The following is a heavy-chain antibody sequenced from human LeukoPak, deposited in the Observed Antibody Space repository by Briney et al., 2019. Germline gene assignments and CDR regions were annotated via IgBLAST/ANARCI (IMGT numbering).Heavy chain of an antibody. CDR3: ARVGLGGSYSGSDY. CDR1: GFTFSSYS. Sequence: GGSLRLSCAASGFTFSSYSMNWVRQAPGKGLEWVSSISSSGSYIYYADSVKGRFTISRDNAKNSLYLQMNSLRAEDTAVYYCARVGLGGSYSGSDYWGQGTLVTVSS. J-gene: IGHJ4*02. V-gene: IGHV3-21*01. D-gene: IGHD1-26*01. CDR2: ISSSGSYI.